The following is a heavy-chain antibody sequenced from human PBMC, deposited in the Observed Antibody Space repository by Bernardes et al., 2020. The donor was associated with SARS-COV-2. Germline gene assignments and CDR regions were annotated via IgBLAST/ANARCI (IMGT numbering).Heavy chain of an antibody. CDR2: IWYDGSNK. CDR1: GFIFSSYG. V-gene: IGHV3-33*08. J-gene: IGHJ6*02. D-gene: IGHD2-15*01. Sequence: GGSLRLSCAASGFIFSSYGMHWVRQAPGKGLEWVAVIWYDGSNKYYADSVKGRFTISRDNSKNTLYLQMNSLRAEDTAVYYCARGLGSRYNYYYGMDVWGQGTTVTVSS. CDR3: ARGLGSRYNYYYGMDV.